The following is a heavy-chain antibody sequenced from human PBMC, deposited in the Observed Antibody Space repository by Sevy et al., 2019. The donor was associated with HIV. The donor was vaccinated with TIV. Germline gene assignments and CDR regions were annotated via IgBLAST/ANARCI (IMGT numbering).Heavy chain of an antibody. V-gene: IGHV4-59*01. Sequence: SETLSLTCTVSGGPISSYYWSWLRQPPGKGLQYSGYIHYTGSSNYNPSLKSRVTISLDTSKNQFSLKLTSVTAADTAVYYCARAPPVRSGDDSLNWFDPWGQGTLVTVSS. D-gene: IGHD5-12*01. CDR2: IHYTGSS. CDR1: GGPISSYY. J-gene: IGHJ5*02. CDR3: ARAPPVRSGDDSLNWFDP.